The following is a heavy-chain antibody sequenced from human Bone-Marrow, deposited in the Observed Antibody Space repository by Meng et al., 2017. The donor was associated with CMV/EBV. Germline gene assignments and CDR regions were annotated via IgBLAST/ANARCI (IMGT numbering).Heavy chain of an antibody. J-gene: IGHJ4*02. Sequence: EASGLTARTTDMNWVRQATGKGLEWVEVIYSDRSTSYADSVQGRFTIYRDDPENTVYLQMSDLRIEDTAVYYCARGYSYGYAEFFDYWGQGVLVTVSS. D-gene: IGHD5-18*01. CDR1: GLTARTTD. CDR3: ARGYSYGYAEFFDY. CDR2: IYSDRST. V-gene: IGHV3-66*02.